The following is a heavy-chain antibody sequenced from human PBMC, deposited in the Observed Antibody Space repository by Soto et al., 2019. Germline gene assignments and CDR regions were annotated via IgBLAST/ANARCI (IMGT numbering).Heavy chain of an antibody. D-gene: IGHD6-25*01. J-gene: IGHJ4*02. CDR1: GASVSSGLYF. CDR3: VRGSDPYKCGF. CDR2: VHPNGNI. V-gene: IGHV4-31*03. Sequence: QVQLQESGPGLVKPSQTLSLTCTVSGASVSSGLYFWHWIRQLPEKGMQWLGHVHPNGNIYYNPSLQSRFTMSMATSNNQGSLQINSVTVADTAVYCCVRGSDPYKCGFWGQGALVTVSS.